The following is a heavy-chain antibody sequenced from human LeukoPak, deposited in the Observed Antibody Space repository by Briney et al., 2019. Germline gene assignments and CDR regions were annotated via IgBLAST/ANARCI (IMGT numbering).Heavy chain of an antibody. Sequence: TGGSLRLSCAASGFTFSSYAMHWVRQAPGKGLEWVAVISYDGTNKYYADSVKGRFTISRDNSKNTLYLQMNSLRAEDTAVYYCARGGHMVRGVLFDYWGQGTLVTVSS. D-gene: IGHD3-10*01. J-gene: IGHJ4*02. CDR1: GFTFSSYA. CDR2: ISYDGTNK. V-gene: IGHV3-30*04. CDR3: ARGGHMVRGVLFDY.